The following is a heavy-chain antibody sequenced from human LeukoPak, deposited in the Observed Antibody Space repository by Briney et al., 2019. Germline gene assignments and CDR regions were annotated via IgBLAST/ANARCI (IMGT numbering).Heavy chain of an antibody. D-gene: IGHD6-13*01. CDR3: ARGSSSWPYPSDY. CDR2: INPNSGGT. J-gene: IGHJ4*02. CDR1: GYTFAVYH. Sequence: ASVKVSCKASGYTFAVYHMHWVRQAPGQGLEWMGLINPNSGGTNYAQKFQGRVTMTSDTSISTAYMELSRLRSDDTAVYYCARGSSSWPYPSDYWGQGTLVTVSS. V-gene: IGHV1-2*02.